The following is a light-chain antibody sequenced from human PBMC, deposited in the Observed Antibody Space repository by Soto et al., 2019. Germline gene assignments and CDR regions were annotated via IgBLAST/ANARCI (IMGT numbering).Light chain of an antibody. CDR2: AAS. V-gene: IGKV1-39*01. J-gene: IGKJ4*01. CDR1: QSISSY. CDR3: QQSYSTPLT. Sequence: DIQMTQSPSSLSASVGDRVTITCRASQSISSYLNWYQQKPGKAPNLLIYAASTLQSGAPSRFSGSVSGTDFTLTISGLQPEDFAIYYCQQSYSTPLTFGGGTNVEIK.